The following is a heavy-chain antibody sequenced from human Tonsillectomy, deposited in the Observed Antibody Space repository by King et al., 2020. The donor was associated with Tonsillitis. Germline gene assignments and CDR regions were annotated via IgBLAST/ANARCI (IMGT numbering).Heavy chain of an antibody. CDR2: INHSGST. Sequence: VQLQQWGAGLLKPSETLSLTCAVYGGSFSGFYWSWIRQPPGKGLEWIGEINHSGSTNYNPSLKSRVTISVDTSKNQFSLKLSSLTAADTAVYYCARVTRFGEFLIDYWGQGTLVTVSS. D-gene: IGHD3-10*02. CDR1: GGSFSGFY. V-gene: IGHV4-34*01. J-gene: IGHJ4*02. CDR3: ARVTRFGEFLIDY.